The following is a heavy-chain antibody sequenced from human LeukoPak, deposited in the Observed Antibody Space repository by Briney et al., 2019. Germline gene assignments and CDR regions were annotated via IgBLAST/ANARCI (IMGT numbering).Heavy chain of an antibody. J-gene: IGHJ5*02. CDR2: ISYDGSNK. CDR3: ARVNGYYDFWSGSMGWFDP. Sequence: PGGSLRLSCAASGFTFSSYGMHWVRQAPGKGLEWVAVISYDGSNKYYADSVKGRFTISRDNSKNTLYLQMNSLRAEDTAVYYCARVNGYYDFWSGSMGWFDPWGQGTLVTVSS. V-gene: IGHV3-30*03. D-gene: IGHD3-3*01. CDR1: GFTFSSYG.